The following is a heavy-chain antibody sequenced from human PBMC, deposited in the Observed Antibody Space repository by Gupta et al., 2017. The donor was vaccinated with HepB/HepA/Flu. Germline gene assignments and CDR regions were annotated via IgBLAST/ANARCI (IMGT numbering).Heavy chain of an antibody. CDR3: ARGTGDCVCVNCLPAV. D-gene: IGHD2-15*01. CDR2: FYSGFRT. J-gene: IGHJ6*02. Sequence: DVQLVESGGGLVQPGGSLRLSCAASGFTVSSNYMGWVRQAPEKGLEGGAVFYSGFRTYYLEVWKGRFTMSGDNSKNTLDLKRNSMRGDAQATYYCARGTGDCVCVNCLPAVWGQGTTVTVSS. V-gene: IGHV3-66*01. CDR1: GFTVSSNY.